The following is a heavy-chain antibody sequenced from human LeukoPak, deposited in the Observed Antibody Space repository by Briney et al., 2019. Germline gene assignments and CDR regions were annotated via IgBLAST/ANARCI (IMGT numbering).Heavy chain of an antibody. D-gene: IGHD2-21*02. CDR1: GFTFDDYA. Sequence: GGSLRLSCVVSGFTFDDYAMHWVRQAPGKGLDWVSLIGGDGTDTYYANSVKGRFTVSRDNSKKSLYLQMSGLRTEDTALYYCAKAYCGGDCYPGDYWGQGTLVTASS. CDR2: IGGDGTDT. J-gene: IGHJ4*02. CDR3: AKAYCGGDCYPGDY. V-gene: IGHV3-43*02.